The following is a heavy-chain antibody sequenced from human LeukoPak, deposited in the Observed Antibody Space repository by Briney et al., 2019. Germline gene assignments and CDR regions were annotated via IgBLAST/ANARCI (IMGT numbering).Heavy chain of an antibody. CDR3: ARGGGAKSFYDRSGYYDDYFDY. CDR2: INHSGST. Sequence: SETLSLTCAVYGGSFSGYYWSWIRQPPGKGLEWIGEINHSGSTNYNPSLKSRVTISVDTSKNQFSLKLSSATAADTAVYYCARGGGAKSFYDRSGYYDDYFDYWGQGTLVTVSS. V-gene: IGHV4-34*01. CDR1: GGSFSGYY. D-gene: IGHD3-22*01. J-gene: IGHJ4*02.